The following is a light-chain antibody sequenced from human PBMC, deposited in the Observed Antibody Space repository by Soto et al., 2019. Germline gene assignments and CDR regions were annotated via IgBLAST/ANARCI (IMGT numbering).Light chain of an antibody. CDR1: QSISSW. Sequence: DIQMTQSPSTLSVSVGDRVTITCRASQSISSWLAWYQQKPGKAPKLRIYDASSLESGVPSRFSGSGSGTEFTLTISSLQPDDFATYYCQQYNSYSRTFGQGTKVEIK. CDR3: QQYNSYSRT. V-gene: IGKV1-5*01. CDR2: DAS. J-gene: IGKJ1*01.